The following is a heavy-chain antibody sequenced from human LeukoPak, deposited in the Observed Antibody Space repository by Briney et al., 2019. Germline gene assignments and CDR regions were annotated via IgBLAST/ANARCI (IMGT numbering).Heavy chain of an antibody. CDR2: IYDSGTT. D-gene: IGHD3/OR15-3a*01. CDR1: GVSTSGFY. Sequence: SETLSLSCIVSGVSTSGFYWSWTRQTPGKGLEWLGYIYDSGTTNYNPSLNSRVAMSLDTSKNHFSPQLSSVTAADTAIYYCVREWKWSGPFEIWGQGTMVTVSS. V-gene: IGHV4-59*01. CDR3: VREWKWSGPFEI. J-gene: IGHJ3*02.